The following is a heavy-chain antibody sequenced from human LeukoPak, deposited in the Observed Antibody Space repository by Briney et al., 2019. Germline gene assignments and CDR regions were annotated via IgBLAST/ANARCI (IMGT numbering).Heavy chain of an antibody. CDR2: ISYDGRNK. CDR3: ARPSDGHYAQGGYFDY. Sequence: GRSLRLSCAASGFTFSSYAMHWVRQAPGKGLEWVAVISYDGRNKYNADSVKGRFSISRDNSKNTLYLQMNSLGVEDTAVYYCARPSDGHYAQGGYFDYWGQGALVTVSS. CDR1: GFTFSSYA. V-gene: IGHV3-30*04. J-gene: IGHJ4*02. D-gene: IGHD4-17*01.